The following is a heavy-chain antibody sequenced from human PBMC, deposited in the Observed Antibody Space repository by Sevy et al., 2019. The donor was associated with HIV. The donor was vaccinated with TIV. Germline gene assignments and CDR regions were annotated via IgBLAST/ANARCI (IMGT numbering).Heavy chain of an antibody. V-gene: IGHV3-23*01. J-gene: IGHJ1*01. Sequence: GGSLRLSCAASGFTFSDYGMTWVRQAPGKGLECVSSISNSGAGTYYADSLKGRFTISRDNFQNSLFLQMNSLRPEDTAVYYCALERLSSDVAEYFQNWGQGTLVTVSS. D-gene: IGHD1-1*01. CDR3: ALERLSSDVAEYFQN. CDR1: GFTFSDYG. CDR2: ISNSGAGT.